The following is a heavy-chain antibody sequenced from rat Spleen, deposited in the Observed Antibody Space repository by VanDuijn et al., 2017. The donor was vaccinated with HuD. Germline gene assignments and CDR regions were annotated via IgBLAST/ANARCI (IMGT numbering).Heavy chain of an antibody. D-gene: IGHD1-2*01. Sequence: QVQLKESGPGLVQPSQTLSLTCTVSGFTLTRYHVHWVRQPPGKGLEWMGVVWSDGDTSYNSALKSRLSISRDPSKSQVFLKMSSLQTEDTATYYCARAGSAAISLGNWFAYWGQGTLVTVSS. CDR3: ARAGSAAISLGNWFAY. CDR2: VWSDGDT. CDR1: GFTLTRYH. V-gene: IGHV2-32*01. J-gene: IGHJ3*01.